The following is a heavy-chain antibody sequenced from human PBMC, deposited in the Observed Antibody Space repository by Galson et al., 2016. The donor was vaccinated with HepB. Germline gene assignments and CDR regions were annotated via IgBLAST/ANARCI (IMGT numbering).Heavy chain of an antibody. J-gene: IGHJ2*01. D-gene: IGHD3-3*01. Sequence: SLRLSCAASGFTFSSYAMHWVRQAPVKGLEYVSAISSNGGSTYYADSVKGRFTISRDNSKNTLYLQMSSLRAEDTAVYYCVEEGGRAVYDFWSGYYNWYFDLWGRGTLVTVSS. V-gene: IGHV3-64D*09. CDR3: VEEGGRAVYDFWSGYYNWYFDL. CDR1: GFTFSSYA. CDR2: ISSNGGST.